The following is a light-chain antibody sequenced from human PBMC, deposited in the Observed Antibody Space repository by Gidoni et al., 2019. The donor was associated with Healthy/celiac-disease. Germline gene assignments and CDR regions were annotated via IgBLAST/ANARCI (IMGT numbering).Light chain of an antibody. V-gene: IGKV3-15*01. CDR2: GAS. Sequence: IEMKRSPATLSVSPGERATLSCRASQSVSSNLAWYQQKPGQAPRLLIYGASTRATGIPARFSGSGSGTEFTLTISSLQSEDFAVYYCQQYSNWPYTFGQGTKLEIK. CDR3: QQYSNWPYT. J-gene: IGKJ2*01. CDR1: QSVSSN.